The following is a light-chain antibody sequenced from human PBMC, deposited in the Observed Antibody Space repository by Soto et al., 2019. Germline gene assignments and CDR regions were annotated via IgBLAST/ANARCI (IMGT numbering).Light chain of an antibody. CDR2: GAS. Sequence: IVMTQSPASLSVSPGERATLSCKASHSVSSNLAWYQQKPGQAPRLLIYGASTRATGIPDRFSGSGSGTEFTLTISSLQSEDFAVYYCQQYDNWPPYTFGQGTTLEIK. CDR1: HSVSSN. J-gene: IGKJ2*01. V-gene: IGKV3-15*01. CDR3: QQYDNWPPYT.